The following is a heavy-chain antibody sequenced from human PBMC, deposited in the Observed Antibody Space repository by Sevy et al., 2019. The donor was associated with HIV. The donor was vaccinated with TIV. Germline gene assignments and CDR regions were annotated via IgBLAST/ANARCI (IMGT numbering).Heavy chain of an antibody. D-gene: IGHD3-3*01. CDR3: AKEGQVFGVVIMVYYYYGMDV. V-gene: IGHV3-30*02. Sequence: GGSLRLSCAASGFTFSSYGMHWVRQAPGKGLEWVAFIRYDGSNKYYADSVKDRFTISRDNSMNTLYLQMNSPRAEDTAVYYCAKEGQVFGVVIMVYYYYGMDVWGQGTTVTVSS. CDR1: GFTFSSYG. J-gene: IGHJ6*02. CDR2: IRYDGSNK.